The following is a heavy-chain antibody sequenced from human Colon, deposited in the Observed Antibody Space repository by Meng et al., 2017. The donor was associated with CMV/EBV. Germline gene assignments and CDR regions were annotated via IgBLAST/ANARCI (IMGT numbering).Heavy chain of an antibody. J-gene: IGHJ6*02. CDR1: GGSITTYY. CDR2: VSYSGNT. Sequence: SETLSLTCTVSGGSITTYYWSWIRQPPGKGLEWIGYVSYSGNTNYNPSLESRVTISVDTSKKQFSLNLSSVTAADTAVYYCARAAEPPFAVLPAAIPTYDGLDVWGQGTTVTVSS. CDR3: ARAAEPPFAVLPAAIPTYDGLDV. D-gene: IGHD2-2*02. V-gene: IGHV4-59*01.